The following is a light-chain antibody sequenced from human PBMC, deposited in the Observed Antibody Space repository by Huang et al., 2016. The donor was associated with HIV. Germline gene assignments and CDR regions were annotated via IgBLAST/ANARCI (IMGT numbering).Light chain of an antibody. CDR3: QQYNNWPPLLT. J-gene: IGKJ4*01. CDR2: GES. V-gene: IGKV3-15*01. CDR1: QSINNN. Sequence: EIVLTQSPATLSLSPGERAALSCRATQSINNNLAWYQQKPGQSPRLLIYGESTRATGSPARFRGSGSGTECTLTISSLQSEDFAVYYCQQYNNWPPLLTFGGGTKVEIK.